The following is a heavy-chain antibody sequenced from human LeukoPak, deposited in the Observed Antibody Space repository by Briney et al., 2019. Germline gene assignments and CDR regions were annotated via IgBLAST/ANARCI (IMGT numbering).Heavy chain of an antibody. D-gene: IGHD2-21*02. CDR2: ISGSGGST. Sequence: PAGSLRLSCAASGFTFSSYAMSWVRQAPGKGLEWVSSISGSGGSTYYADSVKGRFTISRDNSKNTLYLQMNSLRAEDTAVYYCARDPYCGGDCPIDYWGQGTLVTVCS. CDR3: ARDPYCGGDCPIDY. J-gene: IGHJ4*02. CDR1: GFTFSSYA. V-gene: IGHV3-23*01.